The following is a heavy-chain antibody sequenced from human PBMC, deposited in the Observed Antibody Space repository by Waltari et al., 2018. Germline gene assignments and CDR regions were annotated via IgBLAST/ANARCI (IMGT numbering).Heavy chain of an antibody. J-gene: IGHJ4*02. CDR2: ISPYNANA. V-gene: IGHV1-18*01. Sequence: QLLQSGGEVQKPGASVKVSCKASGYTFTNFGINWVRQAPGQGLEWMGWISPYNANADYEPKFRGRVTMTTDTSTKTAYLELRNLRSDDTAVYFCARGGGPRTVVALSFDLWGQGTLITVSS. CDR1: GYTFTNFG. CDR3: ARGGGPRTVVALSFDL. D-gene: IGHD3-22*01.